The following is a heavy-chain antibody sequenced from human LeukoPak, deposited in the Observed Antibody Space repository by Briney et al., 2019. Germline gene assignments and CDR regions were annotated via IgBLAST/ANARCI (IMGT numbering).Heavy chain of an antibody. CDR1: GDSISSYY. J-gene: IGHJ4*02. CDR2: IYYSGST. CDR3: ARGTRDGYSIHFDY. D-gene: IGHD5-24*01. Sequence: PAETLCLSCAVSGDSISSYYWNWVRQAPGKGLEWVGDIYYSGSTNSNPSLNSRVTISVDTSKNQFSLKLNSVTAADTAVYYCARGTRDGYSIHFDYWGKGTLVTVSS. V-gene: IGHV4-59*01.